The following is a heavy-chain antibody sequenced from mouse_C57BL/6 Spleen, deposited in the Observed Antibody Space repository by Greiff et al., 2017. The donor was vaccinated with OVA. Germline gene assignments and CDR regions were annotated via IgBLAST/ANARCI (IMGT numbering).Heavy chain of an antibody. Sequence: QVQLQQPGAELVRPGSSVKLSCKASGYTFTSYWMHWVKQRPIQGLEWIGNIDPSDSETHYNQKFKDKATLTVDKSSSTAYMQLSSLTSEDSAVYYCARANDYDPYYCDYWGQGTTLTVSS. CDR1: GYTFTSYW. D-gene: IGHD2-4*01. V-gene: IGHV1-52*01. CDR2: IDPSDSET. CDR3: ARANDYDPYYCDY. J-gene: IGHJ2*01.